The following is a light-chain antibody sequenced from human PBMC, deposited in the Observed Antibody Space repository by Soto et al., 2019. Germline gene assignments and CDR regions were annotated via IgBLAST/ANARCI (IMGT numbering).Light chain of an antibody. CDR1: QSINIY. CDR2: VAC. J-gene: IGKJ1*01. V-gene: IGKV1-39*01. CDR3: QHGYSTPPT. Sequence: DIQMTQSQSSLSASVGDRVTITCRASQSINIYLNGYQQKPGKDPKLLIYVACSLQSGVPSRISGSGSGTDFTLTISSLQPEDFATYYCQHGYSTPPTFGQGTKVEIK.